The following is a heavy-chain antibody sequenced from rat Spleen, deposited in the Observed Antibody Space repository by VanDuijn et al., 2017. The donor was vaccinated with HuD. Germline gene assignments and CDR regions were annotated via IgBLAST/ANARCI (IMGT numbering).Heavy chain of an antibody. D-gene: IGHD1-6*01. CDR1: GFTFSDYY. V-gene: IGHV5-7*01. Sequence: EVQLVESGGGLVQPGRSLKLSCAASGFTFSDYYMAWVRQTPTKGLEWVATISHDGSSAYYRDSVKGRFTISRDNAKSTLYLQMDSLRSEDTATYYCATHQVYTTDYLDVMDAWGQGASVTVSS. CDR2: ISHDGSSA. J-gene: IGHJ4*01. CDR3: ATHQVYTTDYLDVMDA.